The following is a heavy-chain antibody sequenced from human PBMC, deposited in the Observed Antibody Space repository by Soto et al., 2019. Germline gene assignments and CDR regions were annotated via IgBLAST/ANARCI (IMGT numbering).Heavy chain of an antibody. Sequence: SETLSFTCTVSGGSISSYYWSWIRQPPGKGLEWIGYIYYSGSTNYNPSLKSRVTISVDTSKNQFSLKLSSVTAADTAVYYCARVQWFGESHYYYYYMDVWGKGTTVTVSS. CDR2: IYYSGST. CDR1: GGSISSYY. J-gene: IGHJ6*03. V-gene: IGHV4-59*08. CDR3: ARVQWFGESHYYYYYMDV. D-gene: IGHD3-10*01.